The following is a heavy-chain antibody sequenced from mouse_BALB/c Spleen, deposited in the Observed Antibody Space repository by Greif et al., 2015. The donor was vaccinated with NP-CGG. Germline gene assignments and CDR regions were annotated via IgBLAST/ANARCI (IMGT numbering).Heavy chain of an antibody. D-gene: IGHD1-1*01. CDR3: AREHYYGSSYAWFAY. V-gene: IGHV1-14*01. Sequence: VQLQQSGPELVKPGASVKMSCKASGYTFTSYVMHWVKQKPGQGLEWIGYINPYNDGTKYNEKFKGKATLTSDKSSSTAYMELSSLTSEDSAVYYCAREHYYGSSYAWFAYWGQGTLVTVSA. J-gene: IGHJ3*01. CDR1: GYTFTSYV. CDR2: INPYNDGT.